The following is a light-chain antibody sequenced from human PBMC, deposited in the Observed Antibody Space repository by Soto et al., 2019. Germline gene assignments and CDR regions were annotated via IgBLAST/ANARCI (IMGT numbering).Light chain of an antibody. CDR2: GAS. Sequence: DIQMTQSPSSLSASVGDRVTITCRASQGISSWLVWYQQKPEKAPKSLIYGASNLQSGVPSRFSGSGFGTDFTLTISSLQPEDFATYYCQQYNSYPLTFGGGTKVEI. J-gene: IGKJ4*01. CDR1: QGISSW. CDR3: QQYNSYPLT. V-gene: IGKV1D-16*01.